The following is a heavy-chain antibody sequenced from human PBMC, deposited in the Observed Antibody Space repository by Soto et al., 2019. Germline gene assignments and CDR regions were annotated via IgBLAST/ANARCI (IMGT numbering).Heavy chain of an antibody. V-gene: IGHV3-72*01. CDR3: AREIVTTGEYYFDS. CDR1: GFTFGDHY. D-gene: IGHD1-1*01. J-gene: IGHJ4*02. Sequence: GGSLRLSCAVSGFTFGDHYIDWVRQAPGKGLEWVGRIRNKAHSYSTTYADSVKGRVTISRDTAKNTLYLQMNSLKAEDTAVYYCAREIVTTGEYYFDSWGLGTLVTVSS. CDR2: IRNKAHSYST.